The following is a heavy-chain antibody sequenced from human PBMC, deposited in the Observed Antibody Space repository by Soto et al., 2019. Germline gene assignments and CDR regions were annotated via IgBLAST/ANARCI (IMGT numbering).Heavy chain of an antibody. Sequence: GGSLRLSCAASGFTFSNYWMSWVRQAPGKGLEWVANIKQDGSEKYYVDSVKGRFTISRDNAKNSLYLQMNSLRAEDTAVYYCARDKDDYYDSSGYYYFDYWGQGALVTVSS. CDR2: IKQDGSEK. D-gene: IGHD3-22*01. CDR1: GFTFSNYW. V-gene: IGHV3-7*01. J-gene: IGHJ4*02. CDR3: ARDKDDYYDSSGYYYFDY.